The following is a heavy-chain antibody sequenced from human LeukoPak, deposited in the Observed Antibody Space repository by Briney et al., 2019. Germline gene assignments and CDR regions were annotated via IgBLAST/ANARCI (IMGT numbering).Heavy chain of an antibody. Sequence: PGGSLRLSCAASGFTVSSNYMSWVRQAPGKGPEWVSVIYSGGSTYYADSVKGRFTISRDNSKNTLYLQMNSLRAEDTVVYYCARDLGGYYFDYWGQGTLVTVSS. D-gene: IGHD4-23*01. V-gene: IGHV3-53*01. CDR1: GFTVSSNY. CDR2: IYSGGST. CDR3: ARDLGGYYFDY. J-gene: IGHJ4*02.